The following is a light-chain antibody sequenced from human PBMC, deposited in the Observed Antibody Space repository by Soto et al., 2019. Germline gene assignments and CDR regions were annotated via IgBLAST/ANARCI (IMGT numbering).Light chain of an antibody. CDR2: DAS. V-gene: IGKV3-20*01. Sequence: EIVLTQSPDTLSLSPGERATISCRASQTIGNNYLAWYQQKPGQAPRLLIYDASRRATGIPDRFTGSGSGADFALTISRLEPEDFAVYYCQRCAYSPRTFGQGTKVEVK. CDR3: QRCAYSPRT. J-gene: IGKJ1*01. CDR1: QTIGNNY.